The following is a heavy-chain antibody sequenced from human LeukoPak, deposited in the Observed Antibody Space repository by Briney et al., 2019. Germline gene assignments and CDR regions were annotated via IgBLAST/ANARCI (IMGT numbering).Heavy chain of an antibody. CDR3: ARSPGIQFLDY. CDR2: IYYSGST. Sequence: SETLSLTCTVSGGSISSYYWSWIRQPPGKGLEWIGYIYYSGSTNYKPSLKSRVTISVDSSKNQFSLKLSSVTAADTAVYYCARSPGIQFLDYWGQGTLVTVSS. V-gene: IGHV4-59*01. D-gene: IGHD5-18*01. J-gene: IGHJ4*02. CDR1: GGSISSYY.